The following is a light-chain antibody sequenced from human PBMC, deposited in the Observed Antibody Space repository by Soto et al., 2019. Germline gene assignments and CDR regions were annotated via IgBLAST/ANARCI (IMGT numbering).Light chain of an antibody. CDR1: QSVSSGF. CDR3: QQYGRSSWA. Sequence: DIVLTQSPGTLSSSPGERAILSCRARQSVSSGFLAWYQQKPGQAPRLLIYGASSRATGIPDRFSGSGSGTDFTLTISRLEPEDFAVYYCQQYGRSSWAFGQGTKVEI. J-gene: IGKJ1*01. V-gene: IGKV3-20*01. CDR2: GAS.